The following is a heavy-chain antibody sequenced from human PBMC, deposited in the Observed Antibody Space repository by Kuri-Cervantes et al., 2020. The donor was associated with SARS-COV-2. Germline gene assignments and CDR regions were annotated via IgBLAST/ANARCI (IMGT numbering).Heavy chain of an antibody. V-gene: IGHV1-2*02. CDR1: GYTLTGYY. D-gene: IGHD1-26*01. CDR3: ASGVVGATGAFII. CDR2: INPNSGGT. Sequence: ASVNVSCKASGYTLTGYYMHWVRQAPGQGLEWMGWINPNSGGTNYAQKFQGRVTMTRDTSISTAYMELSRLRSDATAVYYCASGVVGATGAFIIWGKEKKVTVSS. J-gene: IGHJ6*04.